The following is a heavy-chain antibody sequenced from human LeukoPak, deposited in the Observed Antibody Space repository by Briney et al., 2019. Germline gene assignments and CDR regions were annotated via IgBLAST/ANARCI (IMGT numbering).Heavy chain of an antibody. V-gene: IGHV3-43*02. J-gene: IGHJ6*02. Sequence: GGSLRLSCAASGFTFDDYAMHWVRQAPGKGLEWVSLISGDGGSTYYADSVKGRFTISRDNSKNSLYLQMNSLRTEDTALYYCAKVSRYSSSWFNNYYYGMDVWGQGTTVTVSS. D-gene: IGHD6-13*01. CDR3: AKVSRYSSSWFNNYYYGMDV. CDR2: ISGDGGST. CDR1: GFTFDDYA.